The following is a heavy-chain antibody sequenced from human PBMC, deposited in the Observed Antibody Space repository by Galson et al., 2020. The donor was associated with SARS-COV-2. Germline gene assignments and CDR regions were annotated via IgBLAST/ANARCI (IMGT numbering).Heavy chain of an antibody. CDR2: IYYSGST. J-gene: IGHJ5*02. D-gene: IGHD2-2*01. Sequence: ETSETLSITCTVSGGSISSSSYYWGWIRQPPGKGLEWIGSIYYSGSTYYNPSLKSRVTISVDTSKNQFSLKLSSVTAADTAVYYCARQIIYCSSTSCYSNWFDPWGQGTLVTVSS. CDR1: GGSISSSSYY. V-gene: IGHV4-39*01. CDR3: ARQIIYCSSTSCYSNWFDP.